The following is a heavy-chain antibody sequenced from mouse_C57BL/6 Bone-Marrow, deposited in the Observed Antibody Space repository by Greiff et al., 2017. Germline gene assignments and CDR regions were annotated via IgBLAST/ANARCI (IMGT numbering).Heavy chain of an antibody. V-gene: IGHV5-4*03. CDR3: ARADYYGIPGDY. CDR1: GFTFSSYA. J-gene: IGHJ2*01. CDR2: ISDGGSYT. D-gene: IGHD1-1*01. Sequence: EVMLVESGGGLVKPGGSLKLSCAASGFTFSSYAMSWVRQTPEKRLEWVATISDGGSYTYYPDNVKGRFTISRDNAKNKLYLQMSHLKSEDTAMYYCARADYYGIPGDYWGHGTTLTVSS.